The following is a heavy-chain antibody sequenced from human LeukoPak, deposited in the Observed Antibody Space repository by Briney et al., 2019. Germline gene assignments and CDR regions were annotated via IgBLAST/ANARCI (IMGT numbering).Heavy chain of an antibody. D-gene: IGHD6-13*01. CDR3: ARDGFVGAADY. Sequence: GGSLRLSCAASGFTFSSYGMHWVRQAPGKGLEWVAVISYDGSNKYYADSVKGRFTISRDNSKNTLYLQMNSLRAEDTAVFYCARDGFVGAADYWGQGTLVTVSS. CDR1: GFTFSSYG. CDR2: ISYDGSNK. V-gene: IGHV3-30*03. J-gene: IGHJ4*02.